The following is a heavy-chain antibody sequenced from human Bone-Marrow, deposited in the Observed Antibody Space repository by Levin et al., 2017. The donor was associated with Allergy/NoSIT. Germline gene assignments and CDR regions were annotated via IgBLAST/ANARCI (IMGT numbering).Heavy chain of an antibody. J-gene: IGHJ3*02. CDR1: GFTFSSYD. V-gene: IGHV3-13*01. CDR2: IGTAGDT. D-gene: IGHD1-7*01. Sequence: GGSLRLSCAASGFTFSSYDMHWVRQATGKGLEWVSAIGTAGDTYYPGSVKGRFTISRENAKNSLYLQMNSLRAGDTAVYYCARAGPGTTDGMGSDAFDIWGQGTMVTVSS. CDR3: ARAGPGTTDGMGSDAFDI.